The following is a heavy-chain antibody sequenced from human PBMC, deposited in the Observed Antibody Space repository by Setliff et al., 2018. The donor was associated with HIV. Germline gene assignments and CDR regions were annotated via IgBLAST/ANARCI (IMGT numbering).Heavy chain of an antibody. CDR2: IGGSTGST. V-gene: IGHV3-23*01. D-gene: IGHD2-15*01. CDR1: GFAFDNYC. J-gene: IGHJ3*02. Sequence: GGSLRLSCAASGFAFDNYCMTWVRQAPGKGLEWVSAIGGSTGSTYYADSVKGRFTISRDNAKNTLYLQMNSLRAEDTAVYYCARDWASAGYCSGGSCYAFDIWGQGTMVTVSS. CDR3: ARDWASAGYCSGGSCYAFDI.